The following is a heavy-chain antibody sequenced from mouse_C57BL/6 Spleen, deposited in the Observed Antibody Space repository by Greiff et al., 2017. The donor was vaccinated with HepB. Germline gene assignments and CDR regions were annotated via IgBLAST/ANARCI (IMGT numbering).Heavy chain of an antibody. CDR2: SYWDDDK. Sequence: LKESGPGILQSSQTLSLTCSFSGFSLSTSGMGVSWIRQPSGKGLEWLAHSYWDDDKRYNPSLKSRLTISKDTSRNHVFLKITSVDTADTATYDCARRGLRQGYFDVWGTGTTVTVSS. CDR1: GFSLSTSGMG. CDR3: ARRGLRQGYFDV. J-gene: IGHJ1*03. V-gene: IGHV8-12*01. D-gene: IGHD2-4*01.